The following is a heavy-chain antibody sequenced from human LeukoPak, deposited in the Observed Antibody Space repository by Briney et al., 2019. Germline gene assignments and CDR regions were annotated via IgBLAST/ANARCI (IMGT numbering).Heavy chain of an antibody. CDR1: GYTLTELS. Sequence: ASVKVTCKVSGYTLTELSMHWVRQAPGKGLEWMGGFDPEDGETIYAQKFQGRVTMTEDTSTDTAYMELSSLRSEDTAVYYCAATRQRGRYFDWLLSYGMDVWGQGTTVTVSS. CDR2: FDPEDGET. D-gene: IGHD3-9*01. CDR3: AATRQRGRYFDWLLSYGMDV. J-gene: IGHJ6*02. V-gene: IGHV1-24*01.